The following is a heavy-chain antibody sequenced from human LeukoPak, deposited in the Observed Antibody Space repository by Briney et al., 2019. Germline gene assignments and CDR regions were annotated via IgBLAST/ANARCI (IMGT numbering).Heavy chain of an antibody. CDR2: IYTSGST. CDR1: GGSISSGSYY. CDR3: ARAGGTPASFDY. D-gene: IGHD1/OR15-1a*01. J-gene: IGHJ4*02. V-gene: IGHV4-61*02. Sequence: SETLSLTCTVSGGSISSGSYYWSCIQQPAGKGLEWIGRIYTSGSTNYNPSLKSRVTISVDTSKHQFSLRLTSVAAADTAVYYCARAGGTPASFDYWGQGTLVTVSS.